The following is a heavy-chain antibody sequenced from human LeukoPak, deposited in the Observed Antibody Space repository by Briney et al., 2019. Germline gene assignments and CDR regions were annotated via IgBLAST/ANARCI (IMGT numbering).Heavy chain of an antibody. CDR1: GFTVSSNY. CDR2: IYSGGST. V-gene: IGHV3-53*01. CDR3: AKDHPYSSGWYRTAGDFDY. J-gene: IGHJ4*02. D-gene: IGHD6-19*01. Sequence: GSLRLSCAASGFTVSSNYMSWVRQAPGKGLEWVSVIYSGGSTYYADSVKGRFTISRDNSKNTLYLQMNSLRAEDTAVYYCAKDHPYSSGWYRTAGDFDYWGQGTLVTVSS.